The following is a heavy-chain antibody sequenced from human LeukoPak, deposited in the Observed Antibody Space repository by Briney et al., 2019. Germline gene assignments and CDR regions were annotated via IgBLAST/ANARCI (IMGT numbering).Heavy chain of an antibody. D-gene: IGHD3-3*01. CDR1: GFIFTSYW. V-gene: IGHV3-7*01. Sequence: GGSLRLSCAASGFIFTSYWMSWVRQAPGKGLEWVANIKQDGSEKYYVDSVKGRFTISGDNAKNSLFLQMSSLRAEDTAVYYCARHVRFEGVDYWGQGTLVTVSS. CDR2: IKQDGSEK. J-gene: IGHJ4*02. CDR3: ARHVRFEGVDY.